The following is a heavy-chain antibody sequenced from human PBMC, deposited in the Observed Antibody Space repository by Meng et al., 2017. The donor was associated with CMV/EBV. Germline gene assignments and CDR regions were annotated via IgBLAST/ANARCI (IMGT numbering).Heavy chain of an antibody. CDR3: ARGSDRDYYGMGV. CDR2: IYSGGST. Sequence: GESLKISCAASGFTVSSNYMSWVRQAPGKGLEWVSVIYSGGSTYYADSVKGRFTISRDNSKNTPYLQMNSLRAEDTAVYYCARGSDRDYYGMGVWGQGTTVTVSS. CDR1: GFTVSSNY. J-gene: IGHJ6*02. V-gene: IGHV3-53*01.